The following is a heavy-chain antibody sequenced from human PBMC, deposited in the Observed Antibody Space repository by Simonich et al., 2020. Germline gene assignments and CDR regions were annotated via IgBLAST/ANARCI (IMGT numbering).Heavy chain of an antibody. CDR1: GFTFDDYA. D-gene: IGHD6-13*01. J-gene: IGHJ1*01. V-gene: IGHV3-9*01. Sequence: EVQLVESGGGVVQPGRSLRLSCAASGFTFDDYAMHWVRQAPGIGLALVSCINWNSGSISYADSFKVRFTISRDNAKNSLYLQMNSLRAEDTALYYCAKDVAAAGTEYFQHWGQCTLVTVSS. CDR2: INWNSGSI. CDR3: AKDVAAAGTEYFQH.